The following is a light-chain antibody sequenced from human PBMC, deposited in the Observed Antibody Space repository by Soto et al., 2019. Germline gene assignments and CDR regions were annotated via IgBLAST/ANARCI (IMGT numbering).Light chain of an antibody. CDR3: SAYTSSSTRA. V-gene: IGLV2-14*01. CDR1: SSDVGGYNY. J-gene: IGLJ1*01. Sequence: QSVLTQPAFVSRSPGQSITISCTGTSSDVGGYNYVSWYQQHPGKAPKLMIYDVSNRPSGVSNRFTGSKSGNTASLTISGLQAEDEPDYYCSAYTSSSTRAFGTGTKLTVL. CDR2: DVS.